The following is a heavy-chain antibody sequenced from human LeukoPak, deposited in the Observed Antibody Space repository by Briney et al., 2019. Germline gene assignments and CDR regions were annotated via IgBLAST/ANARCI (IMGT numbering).Heavy chain of an antibody. J-gene: IGHJ4*02. CDR1: GGSISSSSYY. V-gene: IGHV4-39*01. D-gene: IGHD6-19*01. CDR3: ARRQGGWGGPHFDY. Sequence: SETLSLTCTVSGGSISSSSYYWAWLRQPPGKGLEWIGSIHYSGSTHYNPSLNSRVTISVDTSKNQFSLKLSSVTAADTAVYYCARRQGGWGGPHFDYWGQGTLVTVSS. CDR2: IHYSGST.